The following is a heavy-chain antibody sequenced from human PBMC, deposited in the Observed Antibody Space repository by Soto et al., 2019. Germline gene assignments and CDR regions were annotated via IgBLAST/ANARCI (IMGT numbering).Heavy chain of an antibody. Sequence: PSETLSLTCIVSGDSISSSSYYWGWIRQPPGKGLEWIGYIFYSGTTYSNPSLKSRVTISVDTSKNQFSLKLSSVTAADTAVYYCARASRVGYCSGGSCYDAFDIWGQGTMVTVSS. V-gene: IGHV4-39*07. J-gene: IGHJ3*02. CDR2: IFYSGTT. CDR3: ARASRVGYCSGGSCYDAFDI. D-gene: IGHD2-15*01. CDR1: GDSISSSSYY.